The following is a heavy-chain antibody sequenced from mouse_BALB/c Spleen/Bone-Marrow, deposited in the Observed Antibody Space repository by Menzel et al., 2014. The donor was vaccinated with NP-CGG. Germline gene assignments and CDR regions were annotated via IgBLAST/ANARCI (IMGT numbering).Heavy chain of an antibody. D-gene: IGHD2-10*02. V-gene: IGHV7-1*02. J-gene: IGHJ3*01. CDR1: GSTFSDSY. CDR3: ARDVGYGNYFVY. CDR2: SRNKAKYYTT. Sequence: EVQLVESGGGLVQPGDSLRLSCATSGSTFSDSYMEWVRQPPGKRLEWIAASRNKAKYYTTEYSASVKGRFIVSRDTSQSVLYLQMNALRAEDTAIYYCARDVGYGNYFVYWGQGTLVTVSA.